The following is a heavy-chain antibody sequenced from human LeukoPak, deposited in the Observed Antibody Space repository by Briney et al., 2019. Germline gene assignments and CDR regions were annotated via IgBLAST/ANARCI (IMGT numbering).Heavy chain of an antibody. CDR3: ARAQFGSSLQD. J-gene: IGHJ4*02. CDR1: GGSISSYY. Sequence: SETLSLTCTVSGGSISSYYWSWIRQPAGKGLEWIGRIYTSGSTNYNPSLKSRVTMSVDTSKNQFSLQLNSVTPEDTAVYYCARAQFGSSLQDWGQGTLVTVSS. D-gene: IGHD3-16*01. CDR2: IYTSGST. V-gene: IGHV4-4*07.